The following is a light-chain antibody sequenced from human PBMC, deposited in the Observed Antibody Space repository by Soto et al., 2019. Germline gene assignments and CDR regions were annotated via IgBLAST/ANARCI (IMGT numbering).Light chain of an antibody. V-gene: IGKV1-5*03. J-gene: IGKJ1*01. Sequence: QMTQSPSTLSASVGDRVTITCRASQSIDIWLAWYQQKPGKAPKLLIYKASTLKSGVPPRFSGRGSGTEFTLTISSLQPDDFATYFCQQYNSYRTFGQGTKVVIK. CDR2: KAS. CDR1: QSIDIW. CDR3: QQYNSYRT.